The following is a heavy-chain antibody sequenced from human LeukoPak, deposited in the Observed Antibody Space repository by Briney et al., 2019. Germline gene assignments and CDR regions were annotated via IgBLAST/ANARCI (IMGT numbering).Heavy chain of an antibody. V-gene: IGHV3-30*18. J-gene: IGHJ6*02. CDR3: AKFEDGATDYYYGMDV. Sequence: GGSLRLSCAASGFTFSSYGMHWVRQAPGKGLEWVAVISYDGSNKYYADPVKGRFTISRDNSKNTLYLQMNSLRAEDTAVYYCAKFEDGATDYYYGMDVWGQGTTVTVSS. CDR2: ISYDGSNK. D-gene: IGHD4-17*01. CDR1: GFTFSSYG.